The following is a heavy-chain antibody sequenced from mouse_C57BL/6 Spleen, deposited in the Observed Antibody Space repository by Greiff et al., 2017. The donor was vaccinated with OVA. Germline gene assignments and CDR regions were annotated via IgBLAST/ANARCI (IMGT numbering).Heavy chain of an antibody. D-gene: IGHD1-1*01. Sequence: QVQLQQPGAELVRPGSSVKLSCKASGYTFTSYWMDWVKQRPGQGLEWIGNIYPSDSETHYNQKFKDKATLTVDKSSSTAYMQLSSLTSEDSAVYYGARDYGSSLYYFDYWGQGTTLTVSS. CDR3: ARDYGSSLYYFDY. CDR2: IYPSDSET. J-gene: IGHJ2*01. V-gene: IGHV1-61*01. CDR1: GYTFTSYW.